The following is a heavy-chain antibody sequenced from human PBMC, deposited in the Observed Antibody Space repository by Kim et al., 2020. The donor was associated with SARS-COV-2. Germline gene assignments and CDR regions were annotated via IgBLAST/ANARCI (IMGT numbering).Heavy chain of an antibody. CDR1: GYTFTSYG. CDR2: ISAYNGNT. CDR3: ARGEDYGVSSVEFDP. Sequence: ASVKVSCKASGYTFTSYGISWVRQAPGQGLEWMGWISAYNGNTNYAQKLQGRVTMTTDTSTSTAYMELRSLRSDDTAVYYCARGEDYGVSSVEFDPWGQGTLVTVSS. D-gene: IGHD4-17*01. V-gene: IGHV1-18*01. J-gene: IGHJ5*02.